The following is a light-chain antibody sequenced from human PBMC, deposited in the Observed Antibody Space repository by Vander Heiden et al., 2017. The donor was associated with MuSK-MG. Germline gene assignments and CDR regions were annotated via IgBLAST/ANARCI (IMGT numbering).Light chain of an antibody. CDR2: DVS. Sequence: QSALTQPASVSGSPGQSITISCTGTSSDVGGYKYVSWYQQHPGKAPKLMIHDVSKRPSGVSNCFSGSKSGNTASLTISGLQADDEADYYCSSYTSSSLYIFGTATKVTVL. V-gene: IGLV2-14*03. CDR3: SSYTSSSLYI. J-gene: IGLJ1*01. CDR1: SSDVGGYKY.